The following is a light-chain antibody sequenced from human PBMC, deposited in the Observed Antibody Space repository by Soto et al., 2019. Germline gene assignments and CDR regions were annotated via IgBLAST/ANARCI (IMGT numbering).Light chain of an antibody. J-gene: IGKJ4*01. V-gene: IGKV1-39*01. CDR2: AAS. CDR3: QQSFSFPAT. Sequence: DIQMTQSPSSLSASVGDRVTITCRASQSISVSLNWYQHKPGTAPKLLIYAASSLQSGVPSRFSGGGSGTDFTLTISSLQPEDFVTYFCQQSFSFPATFGGGTKVEIK. CDR1: QSISVS.